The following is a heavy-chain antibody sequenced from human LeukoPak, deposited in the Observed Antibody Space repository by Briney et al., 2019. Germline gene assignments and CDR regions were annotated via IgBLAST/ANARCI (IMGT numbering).Heavy chain of an antibody. CDR1: GGSIITSTYN. V-gene: IGHV4-39*01. Sequence: SETLSLTCTVSGGSIITSTYNWGWIRQPPGKGLEWIGSIYYSGSTYYNPSLKSRVTISVDTSKNQFSLKLTSVTAADTAVYYCARAWLRATHVDYWGQGTLVTVSS. J-gene: IGHJ4*02. CDR3: ARAWLRATHVDY. D-gene: IGHD5-12*01. CDR2: IYYSGST.